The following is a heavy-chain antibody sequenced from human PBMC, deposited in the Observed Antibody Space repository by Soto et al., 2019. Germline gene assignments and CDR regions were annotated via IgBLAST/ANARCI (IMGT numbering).Heavy chain of an antibody. CDR1: GFTFSSYA. CDR2: ISGSGGST. J-gene: IGHJ4*02. Sequence: GGSLRLSCAASGFTFSSYAMSWVRQAPGMGLEGVSSISGSGGSTYYADSVKGRFTISRDNSKNTLYLQMNSLRAEDTAVYYCARHPSYSYGTPNLFDYWGQGTLVTVSS. D-gene: IGHD5-18*01. V-gene: IGHV3-23*01. CDR3: ARHPSYSYGTPNLFDY.